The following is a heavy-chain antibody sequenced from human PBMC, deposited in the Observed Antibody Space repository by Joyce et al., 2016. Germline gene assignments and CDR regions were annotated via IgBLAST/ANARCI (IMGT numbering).Heavy chain of an antibody. D-gene: IGHD3-10*01. V-gene: IGHV4-61*01. J-gene: IGHJ6*02. CDR1: GDSFSDTSYY. CDR3: ATSLPSRVGGFQFFGLDV. CDR2: IYSSETT. Sequence: HLQESGPGLVKPSETLSLTCTISGDSFSDTSYYWSWIRQPPGKGLVWLGFIYSSETTHYTPSLGGRLSISAGAAKKQFSLRLTSVTSADTAVYYCATSLPSRVGGFQFFGLDVWGQGTTVIVS.